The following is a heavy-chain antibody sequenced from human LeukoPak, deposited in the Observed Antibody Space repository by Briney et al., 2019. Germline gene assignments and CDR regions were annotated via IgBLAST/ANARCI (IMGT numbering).Heavy chain of an antibody. CDR3: ARQLRGEAVAGHLQPFDY. D-gene: IGHD6-19*01. CDR1: GGSISSYY. J-gene: IGHJ4*02. Sequence: SETLSLTRTVSGGSISSYYWNWIRQPPGKGLEWIGYIYYSGSTNYNPPLKSRVTISVDTSKNQFSLKLSSVTAADTAVYFCARQLRGEAVAGHLQPFDYWGQGTLVTVSS. V-gene: IGHV4-59*08. CDR2: IYYSGST.